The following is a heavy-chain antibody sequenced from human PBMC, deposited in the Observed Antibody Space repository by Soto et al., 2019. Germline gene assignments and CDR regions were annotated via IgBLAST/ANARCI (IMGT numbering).Heavy chain of an antibody. J-gene: IGHJ3*02. CDR2: IYYSGST. D-gene: IGHD4-17*01. CDR1: GGSISSYY. Sequence: QVQLQESGPGLVKPSETLSLTCTVSGGSISSYYWSWIRQPPGKGLEWIGYIYYSGSTNYNPSLKSRVTISVDTSKNQCSLKLSSVTAADTAVYYCARAVNHGDYVLYAVDIWGQGTMVTVSS. V-gene: IGHV4-59*01. CDR3: ARAVNHGDYVLYAVDI.